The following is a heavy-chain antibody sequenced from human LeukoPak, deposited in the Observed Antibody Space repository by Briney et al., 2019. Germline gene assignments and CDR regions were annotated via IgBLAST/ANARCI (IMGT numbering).Heavy chain of an antibody. V-gene: IGHV3-7*03. CDR2: IKQDGSEK. CDR3: ARDARYFDWLPTGLFDY. Sequence: GGSLRLSCAASGFTFSRYWMSWVRQAPGKGLEWVANIKQDGSEKYYVDSVKGRFTISRDNAKNSLYLQMNSLRAEDTAVYYCARDARYFDWLPTGLFDYWGQGTLVTVSS. CDR1: GFTFSRYW. J-gene: IGHJ4*02. D-gene: IGHD3-9*01.